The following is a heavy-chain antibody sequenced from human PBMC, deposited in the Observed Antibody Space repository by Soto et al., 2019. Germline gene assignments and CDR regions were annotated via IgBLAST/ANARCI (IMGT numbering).Heavy chain of an antibody. CDR1: GFTFRTYS. D-gene: IGHD3-3*01. Sequence: PGGSLRLSCVASGFTFRTYSMYWVRQAPGKGLEWVSSISSSGTYIYYADSVKGRFTTSRDDAKNSVFLQMNSLRAEDTALYYCARDDYTYGVYWGQGSLVTVSS. J-gene: IGHJ4*02. CDR2: ISSSGTYI. V-gene: IGHV3-21*04. CDR3: ARDDYTYGVY.